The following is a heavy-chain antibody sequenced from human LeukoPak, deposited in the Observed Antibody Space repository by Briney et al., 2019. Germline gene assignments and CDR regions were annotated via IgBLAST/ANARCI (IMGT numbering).Heavy chain of an antibody. CDR3: AREDSETDAFDI. Sequence: GGSLRLSCAAPGFTFSDYYMSWIRQAPGKGLEWVSYISSSGSTIYYADSVKGRFTISRDNAKNSLYLQMNSLRAEDTAVYYCAREDSETDAFDIWGQGTMVTVSS. V-gene: IGHV3-11*01. D-gene: IGHD4-11*01. CDR2: ISSSGSTI. CDR1: GFTFSDYY. J-gene: IGHJ3*02.